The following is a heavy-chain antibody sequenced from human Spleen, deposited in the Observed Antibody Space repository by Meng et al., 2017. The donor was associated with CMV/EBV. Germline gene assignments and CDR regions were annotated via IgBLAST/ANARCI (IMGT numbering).Heavy chain of an antibody. CDR3: ATGLNSKNRVSWYDDY. CDR1: GYGVLELS. J-gene: IGHJ4*02. D-gene: IGHD6-13*01. V-gene: IGHV1-24*01. CDR2: FDPERGGT. Sequence: ASVKVSCKASGYGVLELSMHWVRQIPGKGLEWMGGFDPERGGTSYPQKFQGRVTMTEDASTDTAYMELSSLTSDDTAIYYCATGLNSKNRVSWYDDYWGQGTLVTVSS.